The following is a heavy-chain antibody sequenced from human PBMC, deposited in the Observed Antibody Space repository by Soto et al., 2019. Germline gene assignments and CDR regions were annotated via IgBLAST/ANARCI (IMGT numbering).Heavy chain of an antibody. CDR1: GFTFSSYG. D-gene: IGHD2-15*01. V-gene: IGHV3-30*18. CDR2: ISYDGSNK. CDR3: AKGGRGY. J-gene: IGHJ4*02. Sequence: GGSLRLSCAASGFTFSSYGMHWVRQAPGKGLEWVAVISYDGSNKYHADSVKGRFTISRDNSKNTLYLQMNSLRAEDTAVYYCAKGGRGYWGQGTLVTVSS.